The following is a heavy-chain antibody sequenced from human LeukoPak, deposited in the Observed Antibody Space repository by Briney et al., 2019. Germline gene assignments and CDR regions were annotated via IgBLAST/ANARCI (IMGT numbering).Heavy chain of an antibody. J-gene: IGHJ4*02. CDR2: IFYSESA. CDR3: ASRNTYGSGSSY. Sequence: SETLSLTCTVSGGSITSYYWSWIRQPPGKGLECIGYIFYSESANYNPSLKSRVTISVDTSKNQFSLKLTSVTAADTAVYYCASRNTYGSGSSYWGQGTLVTVSS. V-gene: IGHV4-59*01. CDR1: GGSITSYY. D-gene: IGHD3-10*01.